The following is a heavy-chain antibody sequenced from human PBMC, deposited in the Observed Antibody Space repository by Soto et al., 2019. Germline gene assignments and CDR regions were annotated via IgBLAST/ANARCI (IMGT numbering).Heavy chain of an antibody. Sequence: QVQLQQWGAGLLKPSETLSLTCAVYGGSFSGYYWSWIRQPPGKGLEWIGEINHSGSTNYNPSLKSRVPISVDTSTNQFSLKLSCVTAADTAVYYCARGPKGYCSSTSCFDYYYMDVWGKGTTVTVSS. CDR1: GGSFSGYY. J-gene: IGHJ6*03. D-gene: IGHD2-2*01. CDR3: ARGPKGYCSSTSCFDYYYMDV. V-gene: IGHV4-34*01. CDR2: INHSGST.